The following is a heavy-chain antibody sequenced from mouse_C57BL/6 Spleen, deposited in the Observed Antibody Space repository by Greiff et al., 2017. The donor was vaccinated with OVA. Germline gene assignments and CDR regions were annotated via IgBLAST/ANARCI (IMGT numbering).Heavy chain of an antibody. CDR2: IYPRSGNP. CDR3: ARRGGYGYDGDYYAMDY. J-gene: IGHJ4*01. CDR1: GYTFTSYG. V-gene: IGHV1-81*01. D-gene: IGHD2-2*01. Sequence: QVQLQQSGAELARPGASVKLSCKASGYTFTSYGISWVKQSTGQGLEWIGEIYPRSGNPYYNAKFKGKATLTADKSSSTAYMELRSLTSEDSAVYFCARRGGYGYDGDYYAMDYWGQGTSVTVSS.